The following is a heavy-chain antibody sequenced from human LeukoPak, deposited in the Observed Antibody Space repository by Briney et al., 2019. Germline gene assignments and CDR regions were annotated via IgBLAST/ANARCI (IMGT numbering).Heavy chain of an antibody. CDR1: GFTFGDYL. J-gene: IGHJ4*02. CDR3: SRGSGWSSVY. D-gene: IGHD6-19*01. Sequence: PTGGSLRLSCTASGFTFGDYLMSWFRQAPGKGLEWIGFISGGTTEYAASVKGRFTISRDDSTSIAYLQMNSLTTEDTAVYYCSRGSGWSSVYWGQGTLVTVSS. V-gene: IGHV3-49*03. CDR2: ISGGTT.